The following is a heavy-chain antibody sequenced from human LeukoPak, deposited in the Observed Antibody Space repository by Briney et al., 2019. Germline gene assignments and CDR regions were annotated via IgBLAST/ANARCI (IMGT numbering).Heavy chain of an antibody. Sequence: GRSLRLSCEASGFAFSGYAMTWVRQAPGKGLGWVSGISESGLSRDYADSVKGRFTISRDNSKNTLYLQMNSLGAEDAAVYYCAKGEFGSGWPNWGQGTLVTVSS. CDR1: GFAFSGYA. D-gene: IGHD6-19*01. CDR3: AKGEFGSGWPN. J-gene: IGHJ4*02. V-gene: IGHV3-23*01. CDR2: ISESGLSR.